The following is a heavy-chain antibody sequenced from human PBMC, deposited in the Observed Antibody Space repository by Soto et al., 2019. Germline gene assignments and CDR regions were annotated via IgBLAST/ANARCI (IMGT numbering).Heavy chain of an antibody. CDR2: IRSKAYGGTT. Sequence: GGSLSLSCTASGFTFGDYAMSWFRQAPGKGLEWVGFIRSKAYGGTTEYAASVKGRFTISRDDSKSIAYLQMNSLKTEDTAVYYCTRTSLYCSGGSCKRNAFDIWGQGTMVTVS. V-gene: IGHV3-49*03. CDR1: GFTFGDYA. J-gene: IGHJ3*02. CDR3: TRTSLYCSGGSCKRNAFDI. D-gene: IGHD2-15*01.